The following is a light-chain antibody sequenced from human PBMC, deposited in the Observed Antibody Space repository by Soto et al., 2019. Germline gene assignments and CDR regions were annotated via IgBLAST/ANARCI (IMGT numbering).Light chain of an antibody. J-gene: IGLJ1*01. V-gene: IGLV2-14*01. CDR3: TSYTSDSTYV. CDR2: DVS. CDR1: STDVGRYNY. Sequence: QSALTQPASVSGSPGQSIPISCTGTSTDVGRYNYVSWYQQHPGKAPKLMVYDVSNRPSWVSNRFSGSKSGITASLTISGLQAEDEADYYCTSYTSDSTYVFGTGTKLTVL.